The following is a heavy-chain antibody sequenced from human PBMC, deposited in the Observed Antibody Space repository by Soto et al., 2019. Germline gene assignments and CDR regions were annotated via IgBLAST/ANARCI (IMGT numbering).Heavy chain of an antibody. CDR3: ARSRSTDFWSGYRPYGMDV. CDR1: GFTFSSYS. V-gene: IGHV3-21*01. J-gene: IGHJ6*02. CDR2: ISSSSSYI. D-gene: IGHD3-3*01. Sequence: GGSLRLSCAASGFTFSSYSMNWVRQAPGKGLEWVSSISSSSSYIYYADSVKGRFTISRDDAKNSLYLQMNSLRAEDTAVYYCARSRSTDFWSGYRPYGMDVWGQGTTVTVSS.